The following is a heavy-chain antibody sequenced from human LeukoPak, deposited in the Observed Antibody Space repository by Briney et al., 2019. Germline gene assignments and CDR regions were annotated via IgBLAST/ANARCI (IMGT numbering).Heavy chain of an antibody. CDR3: ARDQPASNWNYYYYYGMDV. CDR1: DGSISSGSYY. D-gene: IGHD1-20*01. Sequence: SQTLSLTCTVSDGSISSGSYYWSWIRQPAGKGLEWIGRIYTSGSTNYNPSLKSRVTISVDTSKNQFSLKLSSVTAADTAVYYCARDQPASNWNYYYYYGMDVWGQGTTVTVSS. CDR2: IYTSGST. J-gene: IGHJ6*02. V-gene: IGHV4-61*02.